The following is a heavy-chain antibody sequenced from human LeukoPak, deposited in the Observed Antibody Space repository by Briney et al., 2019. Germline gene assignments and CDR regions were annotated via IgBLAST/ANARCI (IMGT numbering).Heavy chain of an antibody. D-gene: IGHD3-10*01. CDR1: GYTFTSYG. Sequence: ASVKVSCKASGYTFTSYGISWVRQAPGQGLEWMGGFDPEDGETIYAQKFQGRVTMTEDTSTDTAYMELRSLRSDDTAVYYCARADYGSGSYYFGPWGQETLVTVSS. CDR3: ARADYGSGSYYFGP. J-gene: IGHJ5*02. V-gene: IGHV1-18*01. CDR2: FDPEDGET.